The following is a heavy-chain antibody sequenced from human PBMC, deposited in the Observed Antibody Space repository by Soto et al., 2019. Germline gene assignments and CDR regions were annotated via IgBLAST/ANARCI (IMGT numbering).Heavy chain of an antibody. Sequence: GGSLRLSCAASGFTFSSYGMHWVRQAPGKGLEWVAVIWYDGSNKYHADSVKGRFTISRDNSKNTLYLQMNSLRAEDTAVYYCARDHDILTGYYSYYGMDVWGQGTTVTVSS. D-gene: IGHD3-9*01. V-gene: IGHV3-33*01. CDR3: ARDHDILTGYYSYYGMDV. J-gene: IGHJ6*02. CDR1: GFTFSSYG. CDR2: IWYDGSNK.